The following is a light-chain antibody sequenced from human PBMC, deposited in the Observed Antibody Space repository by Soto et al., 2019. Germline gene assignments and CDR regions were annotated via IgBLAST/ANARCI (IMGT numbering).Light chain of an antibody. J-gene: IGKJ4*01. CDR2: GAS. CDR1: QGIVNT. Sequence: EIVMTQSPATLSVSPGERATLSCRASQGIVNTLAWYQQKPGQTPRLLFYGASTRATGIPASFSGSGSGTEFTLTINSLQSEDFAVYYCQRYNNWPLAFGGGTRVEIK. V-gene: IGKV3-15*01. CDR3: QRYNNWPLA.